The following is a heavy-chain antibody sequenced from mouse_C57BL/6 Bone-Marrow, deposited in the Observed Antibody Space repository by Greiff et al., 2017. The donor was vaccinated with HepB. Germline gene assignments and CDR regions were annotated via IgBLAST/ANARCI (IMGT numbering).Heavy chain of an antibody. CDR2: ISSGGSYT. V-gene: IGHV5-6*02. Sequence: EVKLMESGGDLVKPGGSLKLSCAASGFTFSSYGMSWVRQTPDKRLEWVATISSGGSYTYYPDSVKGRFTITRDNAKNTQYLQMSSLKSEDTAMYYWARRGYGSRQWYFDVWGTGTTVTVSS. CDR3: ARRGYGSRQWYFDV. J-gene: IGHJ1*03. CDR1: GFTFSSYG. D-gene: IGHD1-1*01.